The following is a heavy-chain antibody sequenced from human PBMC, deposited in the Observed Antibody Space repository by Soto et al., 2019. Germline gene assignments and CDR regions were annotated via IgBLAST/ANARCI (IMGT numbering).Heavy chain of an antibody. CDR2: IKQDGSEK. CDR3: TRDLYPFDY. J-gene: IGHJ4*02. V-gene: IGHV3-7*01. CDR1: GFTFSSYW. Sequence: GGSLRLSCAASGFTFSSYWMNWVRQAPGKGLEWVANIKQDGSEKYYVDSVKGRLIISRDNAKNSLYLQMSSLRAEDTAAYYSTRDLYPFDYWGQGTLVTVSS.